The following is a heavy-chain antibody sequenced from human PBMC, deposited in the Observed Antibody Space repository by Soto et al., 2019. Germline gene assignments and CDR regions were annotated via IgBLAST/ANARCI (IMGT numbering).Heavy chain of an antibody. V-gene: IGHV3-7*03. Sequence: GSLRLSCAASGFTFSSFWMSWVRQVPGKGLEWVANINQDGSEKYYLDSVKGRFTISRDNTKNSLFLQMNSLKTEDTAVYYCTAGKLYPSLDFDYWGQGTLVTVSS. CDR1: GFTFSSFW. CDR3: TAGKLYPSLDFDY. J-gene: IGHJ4*02. CDR2: INQDGSEK. D-gene: IGHD2-8*01.